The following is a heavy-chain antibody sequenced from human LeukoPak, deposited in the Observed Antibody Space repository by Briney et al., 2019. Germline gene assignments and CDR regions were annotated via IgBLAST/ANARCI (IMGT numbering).Heavy chain of an antibody. CDR3: ARAPENDSGSFDP. V-gene: IGHV4-31*03. CDR2: IYYNGNT. Sequence: SETLSLTCTVSGGSTRSGGNYWSWLRQHPGKGLEWLGFIYYNGNTYYNPSLKSRVTMSIDTSKDQFSLKLSSVTAADTAVYYCARAPENDSGSFDPWGQGTLVTVSS. J-gene: IGHJ5*02. D-gene: IGHD6-19*01. CDR1: GGSTRSGGNY.